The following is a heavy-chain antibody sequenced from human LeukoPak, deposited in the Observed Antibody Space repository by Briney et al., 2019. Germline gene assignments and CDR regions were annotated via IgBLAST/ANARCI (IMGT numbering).Heavy chain of an antibody. Sequence: ASVKVSCKVSGYTLTELSMQWVRQAPGKGLEWMGGFDPEDGETIYAQKFQGRVTMTEDTSTDTAYMELSSLRSEDTAVYYCATARIVGATQNAFDIWGQGTMVTVSS. J-gene: IGHJ3*02. CDR2: FDPEDGET. D-gene: IGHD1-26*01. CDR3: ATARIVGATQNAFDI. CDR1: GYTLTELS. V-gene: IGHV1-24*01.